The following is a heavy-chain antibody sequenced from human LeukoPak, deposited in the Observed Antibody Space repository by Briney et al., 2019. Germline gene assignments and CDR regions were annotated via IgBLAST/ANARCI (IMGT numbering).Heavy chain of an antibody. CDR2: ISAYNGNT. CDR3: ARGEITMVRGVRKGFDY. CDR1: GYTFTSYG. V-gene: IGHV1-18*01. D-gene: IGHD3-10*01. Sequence: ASVKVSCKASGYTFTSYGISWVRQAPGQGLEWMGWISAYNGNTNYAQKLQGRVTMTTDTSTSTAYMELRSLISDDTAVYYCARGEITMVRGVRKGFDYWGQGTLVTVSS. J-gene: IGHJ4*02.